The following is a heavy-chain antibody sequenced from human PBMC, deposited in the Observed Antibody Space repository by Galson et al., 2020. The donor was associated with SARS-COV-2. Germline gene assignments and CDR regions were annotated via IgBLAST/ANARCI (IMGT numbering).Heavy chain of an antibody. J-gene: IGHJ4*02. V-gene: IGHV3-30*03. CDR1: GFTFSSYG. CDR3: ARDRSSWYLDY. D-gene: IGHD6-13*01. Sequence: SLKISCAASGFTFSSYGMHWVRQAPRKGLEWVAVISYDGSNKYYADSVKGRFTISRDNSKNTLYLQMNSLRAEDTAVYYCARDRSSWYLDYWGQGTLVTVSS. CDR2: ISYDGSNK.